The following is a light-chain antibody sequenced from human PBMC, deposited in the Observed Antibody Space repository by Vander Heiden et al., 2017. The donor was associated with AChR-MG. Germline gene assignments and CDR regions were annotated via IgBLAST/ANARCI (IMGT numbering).Light chain of an antibody. CDR1: PSVSTN. J-gene: IGKJ1*01. Sequence: EIVMTQSPATLSVSPGDRATLSCRASPSVSTNLAWYQQKPGQAPRLLIYGASARATGTPARFSGKGSGTEFTLTISSLQSEDFAVYFCQQYNNWPPLTFGQGTKVDFK. CDR2: GAS. CDR3: QQYNNWPPLT. V-gene: IGKV3-15*01.